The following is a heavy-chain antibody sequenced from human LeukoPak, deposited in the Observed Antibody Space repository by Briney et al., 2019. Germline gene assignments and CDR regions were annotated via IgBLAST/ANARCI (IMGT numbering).Heavy chain of an antibody. CDR1: GGSISSRPYY. Sequence: SETLSLTCTVSGGSISSRPYYWGWIRQPPGKGLEWLGSFSYSGSTYYKPSLKSRVTISVDTSKNQFSLKLSSMTAADTAVYYCARDAGGSGSYYSRLDYWGQGTLVTVSS. CDR2: FSYSGST. CDR3: ARDAGGSGSYYSRLDY. J-gene: IGHJ4*02. D-gene: IGHD3-10*01. V-gene: IGHV4-39*07.